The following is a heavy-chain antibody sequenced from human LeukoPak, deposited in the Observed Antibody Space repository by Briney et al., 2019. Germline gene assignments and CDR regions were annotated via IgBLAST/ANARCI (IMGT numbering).Heavy chain of an antibody. CDR2: IYYSGST. CDR1: GGSISSSSYY. CDR3: ARQVMVRGVMPWYFDY. V-gene: IGHV4-39*01. J-gene: IGHJ4*02. Sequence: SETLSLTCTVSGGSISSSSYYWGWIRQPPGKGLEWIGSIYYSGSTYYNPSLKSRVTISVDTSKNQFSLKLSSVTAADTAVYYCARQVMVRGVMPWYFDYWGQGTLVTVSS. D-gene: IGHD3-10*01.